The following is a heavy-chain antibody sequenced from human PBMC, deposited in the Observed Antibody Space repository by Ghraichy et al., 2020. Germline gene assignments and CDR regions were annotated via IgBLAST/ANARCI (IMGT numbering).Heavy chain of an antibody. Sequence: SETLSLTCAVYGGSFSGYYWSWIRQPPGKGLEWIGEINHSGSTNYNPSLKSRVTISVDTSKNQFSLKLSSVTAADTAVYYCARGHYYGSGSYYDWGQGTLVTVSS. CDR2: INHSGST. CDR3: ARGHYYGSGSYYD. V-gene: IGHV4-34*01. J-gene: IGHJ4*02. CDR1: GGSFSGYY. D-gene: IGHD3-10*01.